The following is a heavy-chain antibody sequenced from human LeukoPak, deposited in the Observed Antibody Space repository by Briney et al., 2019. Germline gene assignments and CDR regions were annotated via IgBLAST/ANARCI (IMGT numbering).Heavy chain of an antibody. CDR3: ARVGYSSSPYFDY. V-gene: IGHV4-59*01. J-gene: IGHJ4*02. CDR2: IYYSGST. CDR1: GGSISSYY. Sequence: PSETLSLTCTVSGGSISSYYWSWIRQPPGKGLEWIGYIYYSGSTNYNPSLKSRVTISVDTSKNQFSLKLSSVTAADTAVYYCARVGYSSSPYFDYWGQGTLVTVSS. D-gene: IGHD6-6*01.